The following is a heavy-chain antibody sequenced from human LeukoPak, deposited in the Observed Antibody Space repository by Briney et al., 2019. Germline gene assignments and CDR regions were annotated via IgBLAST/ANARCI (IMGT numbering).Heavy chain of an antibody. D-gene: IGHD4-23*01. J-gene: IGHJ4*02. V-gene: IGHV3-43*01. CDR2: ISWDGDVT. CDR3: AKKGYGGNSGGAYFDS. Sequence: GGSLRLSCAASGFTFNDYTMHWVRQAPGKGLEWVSLISWDGDVTYYADSVKGRFTFSRDNTENSLYLQMTSLKTEDTALYYCAKKGYGGNSGGAYFDSWGQGTLVTVSS. CDR1: GFTFNDYT.